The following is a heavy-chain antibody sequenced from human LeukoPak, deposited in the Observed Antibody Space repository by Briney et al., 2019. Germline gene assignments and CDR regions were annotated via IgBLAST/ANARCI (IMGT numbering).Heavy chain of an antibody. CDR1: GGSISSSSYY. CDR3: ARQGTYYYGSGSLD. Sequence: NPSETLSLTCTVSGGSISSSSYYWGWIRQPPGKGLEWIGSIYYSGSTYYNPSLKSRVTISVDTSKNQFSLKLSSVTAADTAVYYCARQGTYYYGSGSLDWGQGTLVTVSS. CDR2: IYYSGST. J-gene: IGHJ4*02. D-gene: IGHD3-10*01. V-gene: IGHV4-39*01.